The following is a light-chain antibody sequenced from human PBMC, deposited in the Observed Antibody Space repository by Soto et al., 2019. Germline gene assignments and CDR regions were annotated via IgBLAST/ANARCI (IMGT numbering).Light chain of an antibody. CDR1: SDDIGTYNF. J-gene: IGLJ1*01. CDR3: TSYTSSPTLL. Sequence: QSVLTQPASVSGSPGQSITISCTGTSDDIGTYNFVSWYQQYPGKAPQLIIYEVSYRPSGVSNRLSASKSGNTASLTISSLQAEDEADYFCTSYTSSPTLLFGTGTKVTVL. CDR2: EVS. V-gene: IGLV2-14*03.